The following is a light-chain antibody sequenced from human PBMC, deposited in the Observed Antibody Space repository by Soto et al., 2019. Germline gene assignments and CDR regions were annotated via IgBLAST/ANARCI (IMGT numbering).Light chain of an antibody. J-gene: IGKJ3*01. Sequence: EIVLTQSPGTLALSPGERATLSCRASQCVNNNYLTWYQQKRGQAPRLLIHGASSRATGIPDRFSGSGSGTDFTLTISRLEPEDFAVYYCQQYGSSPFTFGPGTKVGIK. CDR3: QQYGSSPFT. CDR2: GAS. V-gene: IGKV3-20*01. CDR1: QCVNNNY.